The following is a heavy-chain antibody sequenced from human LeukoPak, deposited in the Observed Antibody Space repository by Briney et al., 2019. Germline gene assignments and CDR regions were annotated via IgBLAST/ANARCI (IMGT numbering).Heavy chain of an antibody. CDR1: GYSFTNYW. V-gene: IGHV5-10-1*01. CDR3: ARPNRGALFDY. Sequence: GESLKISCKGSGYSFTNYWISWVRQMPGKGLEWVGRIDPSDSYTNYSPSFEGHVTISADKSISTAYLQWSSLKASDTAIYYCARPNRGALFDYWGQGTLVTVSS. CDR2: IDPSDSYT. D-gene: IGHD1-14*01. J-gene: IGHJ4*02.